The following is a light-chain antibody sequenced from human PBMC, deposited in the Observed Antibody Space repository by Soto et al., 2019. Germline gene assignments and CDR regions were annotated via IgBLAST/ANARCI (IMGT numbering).Light chain of an antibody. CDR1: QRVSSY. V-gene: IGKV3-11*01. J-gene: IGKJ3*01. Sequence: EIVLTQSPATLPLSPGERATLSCRASQRVSSYLSWYQQKPGQAPRLLIYDASNSATGISARFSGSGSGTDFTLTISSLESGDFAVAYGQQRSIWPPWFTLGPGTKVDIK. CDR2: DAS. CDR3: QQRSIWPPWFT.